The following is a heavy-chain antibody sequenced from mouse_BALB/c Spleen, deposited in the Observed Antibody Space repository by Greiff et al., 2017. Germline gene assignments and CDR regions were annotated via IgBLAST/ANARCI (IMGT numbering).Heavy chain of an antibody. Sequence: QVQLKESGPGLVAPSQSLSITCTVSGFSLTGYGVNWVRQPPGKGLEWLGMIWGDGSTDYNSALKSRLSISKDNSKSQVFLKMNSLQTDDTARYYCARAAYYRYGAWFAYWGQGTLVTVSA. CDR1: GFSLTGYG. V-gene: IGHV2-6-7*01. CDR2: IWGDGST. CDR3: ARAAYYRYGAWFAY. D-gene: IGHD2-14*01. J-gene: IGHJ3*01.